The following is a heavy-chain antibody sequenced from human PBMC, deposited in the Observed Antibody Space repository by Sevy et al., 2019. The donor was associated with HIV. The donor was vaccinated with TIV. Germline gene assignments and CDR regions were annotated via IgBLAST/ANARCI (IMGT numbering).Heavy chain of an antibody. Sequence: ASVKVYCKVSGSTFSKLSIDWVRQAPGKGLEWMGDFDPQDAETIYAQRFQGRLTMTEDTFSDTAYMELSSLTSEDTAVYYCAIVGLRYCSGASCYQGDWFDPRGQGTLVTVSS. D-gene: IGHD2-15*01. J-gene: IGHJ5*02. V-gene: IGHV1-24*01. CDR3: AIVGLRYCSGASCYQGDWFDP. CDR2: FDPQDAET. CDR1: GSTFSKLS.